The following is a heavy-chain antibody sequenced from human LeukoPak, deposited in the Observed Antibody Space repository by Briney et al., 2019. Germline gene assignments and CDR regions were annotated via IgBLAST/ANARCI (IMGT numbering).Heavy chain of an antibody. V-gene: IGHV3-33*06. J-gene: IGHJ4*02. CDR2: IWYDGSNK. CDR3: AKDYDILTAVYYFDY. D-gene: IGHD3-9*01. CDR1: GFTFSSYG. Sequence: GSLRLSFAASGFTFSSYGMHWVRPAPGKGLEWVALIWYDGSNKYYADSVKGRFTISRDNSKNTLYLQMNSLRAEDTAVYYCAKDYDILTAVYYFDYWGQGTLVTVSS.